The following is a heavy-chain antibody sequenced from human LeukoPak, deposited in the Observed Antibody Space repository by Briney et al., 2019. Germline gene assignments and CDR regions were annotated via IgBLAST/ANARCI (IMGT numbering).Heavy chain of an antibody. CDR2: ISSSSSYI. V-gene: IGHV3-21*01. CDR1: GFTFSSYS. D-gene: IGHD4-23*01. CDR3: ATDYGGNSGTDY. J-gene: IGHJ4*02. Sequence: GGSLRLSCVVSGFTFSSYSMNWVRQAPGKGLEWVSSISSSSSYIYYADSVKGRSTISRDNSKDTPYLQMNSLRLEDTAIYYCATDYGGNSGTDYWGQGTLVTVSS.